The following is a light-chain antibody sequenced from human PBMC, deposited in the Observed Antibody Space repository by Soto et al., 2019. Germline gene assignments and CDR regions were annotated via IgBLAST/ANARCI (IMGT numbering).Light chain of an antibody. CDR3: HSYDSSLSGLYV. V-gene: IGLV1-40*01. J-gene: IGLJ1*01. CDR2: GND. Sequence: QPVLTQPPSVSGAPGQRVTISCAGSSSNIGAGSDVHWYQQLPGTAPKLLIYGNDNRPSGVPDRFSGSKSGTSASLVITGLQAEDEGDYYCHSYDSSLSGLYVFGTGTKVTVL. CDR1: SSNIGAGSD.